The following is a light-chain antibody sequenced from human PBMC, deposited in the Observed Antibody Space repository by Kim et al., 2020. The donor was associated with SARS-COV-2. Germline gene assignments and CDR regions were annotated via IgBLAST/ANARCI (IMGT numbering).Light chain of an antibody. CDR2: SNN. CDR1: SSNIGSNY. J-gene: IGLJ3*02. Sequence: GQEVTISCSGSSSNIGSNYVYWYQQLPGTAPKLLIYSNNQRPSGVPDRFSGSKSGTSASLAISGLRSEDEADYYCAAWDDSLSGPVFGGGTKLTVL. V-gene: IGLV1-47*02. CDR3: AAWDDSLSGPV.